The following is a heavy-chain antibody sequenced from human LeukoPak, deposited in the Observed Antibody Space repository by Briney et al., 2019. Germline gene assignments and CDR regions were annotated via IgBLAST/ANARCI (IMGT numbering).Heavy chain of an antibody. CDR1: GFTFSSYW. J-gene: IGHJ4*02. Sequence: GGSLRLSCAASGFTFSSYWMHWVRQAPGKGLVWVSRINGDGSSTTYADSVKGRFTISRDNAKNTLYLQMNSLRAEDTAVYHCAKIRDGYNPYFDYWGQGTLVTVSS. V-gene: IGHV3-74*01. D-gene: IGHD5-24*01. CDR3: AKIRDGYNPYFDY. CDR2: INGDGSST.